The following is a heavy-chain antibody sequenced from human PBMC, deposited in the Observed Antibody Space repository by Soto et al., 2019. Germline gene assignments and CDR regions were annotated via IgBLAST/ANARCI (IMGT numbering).Heavy chain of an antibody. CDR1: GESMKTNQ. V-gene: IGHV4-59*01. Sequence: SETLSLTCIVSGESMKTNQWGWIRQPPGKGLEWIAYVSNSGTANHNPSLKSRVTMSIDMARNQFSLHLNSVTAADTAVYYCARAHMGSLDYWGQGILVTVSS. CDR2: VSNSGTA. CDR3: ARAHMGSLDY. D-gene: IGHD3-10*01. J-gene: IGHJ4*02.